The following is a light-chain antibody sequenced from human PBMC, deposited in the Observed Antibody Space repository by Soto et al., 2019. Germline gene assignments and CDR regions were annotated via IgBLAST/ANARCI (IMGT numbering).Light chain of an antibody. V-gene: IGKV4-1*01. J-gene: IGKJ5*01. Sequence: DIVMTQSPDSLPVSLGERVTINCKSSQSVLYSSNNKNYLAWYQQKPGQPPKLLIYWASARESGVPDRFSGSGSGTDFTLTISSLQAEDVAVYYCQQYYSTPPTFGQGTRLEIK. CDR1: QSVLYSSNNKNY. CDR2: WAS. CDR3: QQYYSTPPT.